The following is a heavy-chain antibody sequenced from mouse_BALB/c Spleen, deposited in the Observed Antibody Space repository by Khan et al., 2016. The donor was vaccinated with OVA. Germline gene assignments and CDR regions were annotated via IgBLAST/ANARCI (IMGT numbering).Heavy chain of an antibody. CDR3: AREGGAWFAY. CDR2: ITPGSGNS. CDR1: GYTFTDYY. Sequence: VQLQQSGAELARPGASVKLSCKASGYTFTDYYIAWVKQRTGQGLEWIGEITPGSGNSYYHAKFKGKATLTADKSSNTAFVQLSSRTSDDAAVYFCAREGGAWFAYWGQGTLVTVSA. V-gene: IGHV1-77*01. J-gene: IGHJ3*01.